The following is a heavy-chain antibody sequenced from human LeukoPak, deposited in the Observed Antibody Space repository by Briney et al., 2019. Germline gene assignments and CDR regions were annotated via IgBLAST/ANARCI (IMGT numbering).Heavy chain of an antibody. Sequence: ASVKVSCTASGYTFTSYGISWVRQAPGQGLEWMGWISAYNSNTNYAQTLQGRVTMTTDTSTSTAYMELRSLRSDDTAVYYCARVPYYYDSSGYLFDYWGQGTLVTVSS. CDR3: ARVPYYYDSSGYLFDY. J-gene: IGHJ4*02. CDR2: ISAYNSNT. V-gene: IGHV1-18*01. D-gene: IGHD3-22*01. CDR1: GYTFTSYG.